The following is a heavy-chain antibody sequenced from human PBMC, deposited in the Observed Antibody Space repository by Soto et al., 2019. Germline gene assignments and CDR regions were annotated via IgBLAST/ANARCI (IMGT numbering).Heavy chain of an antibody. CDR2: IYSSGST. V-gene: IGHV4-59*01. J-gene: IGHJ5*02. Sequence: SETLSLTCTVSGGSISSYYWSWIRQPPGKGLEWIGHIYSSGSTNYNPSLESRVIISLDTSRNQFSLRLNSVTTADTAVYYCARGLRWTTWGQGTLVTVSS. CDR3: ARGLRWTT. CDR1: GGSISSYY. D-gene: IGHD4-17*01.